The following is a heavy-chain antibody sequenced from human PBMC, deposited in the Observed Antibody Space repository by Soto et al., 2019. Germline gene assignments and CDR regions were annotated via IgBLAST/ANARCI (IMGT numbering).Heavy chain of an antibody. CDR1: GGSISSYY. D-gene: IGHD2-15*01. J-gene: IGHJ4*02. CDR3: ARGVVVAAGFFDY. Sequence: PSETLSLTCTVSGGSISSYYWSWIRQPPGKGLEWIGYIYYSGSTNYNPSLKSRVTISVDTSKNQFSLKLSSVTAADTAVYYCARGVVVAAGFFDYWGQGTLVTV. V-gene: IGHV4-59*01. CDR2: IYYSGST.